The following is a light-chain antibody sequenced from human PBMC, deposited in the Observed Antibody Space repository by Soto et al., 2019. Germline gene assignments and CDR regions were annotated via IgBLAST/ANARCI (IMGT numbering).Light chain of an antibody. V-gene: IGKV3-20*01. J-gene: IGKJ2*01. CDR2: GAS. CDR3: QQYGSSPYT. Sequence: EIVLTQSPGTLSLSPGERATLSCRASQSVSSGYLAWYQHKPGQAPRLLIYGASYSATGIPDRFSGSGSGTDFTLTISRLETEDFAVYYCQQYGSSPYTFGQGTKLEIK. CDR1: QSVSSGY.